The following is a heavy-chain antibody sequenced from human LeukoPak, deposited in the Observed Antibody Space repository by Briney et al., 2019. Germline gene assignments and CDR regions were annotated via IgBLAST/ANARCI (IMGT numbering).Heavy chain of an antibody. CDR3: ARQGAYYDYVWGSYRYSDY. CDR1: GFTFSSYG. Sequence: PGGTLRLSCAASGFTFSSYGMSWVRQAPGKGLEWVSSITTSSSYIYYADSVKGRFTISRDNAKNSLYLQMNSLRAEDTAVYYCARQGAYYDYVWGSYRYSDYWGQGTLVTVSS. D-gene: IGHD3-16*02. J-gene: IGHJ4*02. CDR2: ITTSSSYI. V-gene: IGHV3-21*01.